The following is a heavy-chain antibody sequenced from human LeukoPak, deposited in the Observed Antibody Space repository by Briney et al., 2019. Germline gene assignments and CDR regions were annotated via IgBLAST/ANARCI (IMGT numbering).Heavy chain of an antibody. CDR2: IKEDGSEK. D-gene: IGHD3-10*01. CDR1: AFIFSGHW. J-gene: IGHJ4*02. V-gene: IGHV3-7*01. Sequence: GGSLRLSCEGSAFIFSGHWMNWVRQTPGKGLEWVASIKEDGSEKYYVDSVKGRFTISRDNAKNSLYLQMNSLRAEDTAVYYCARAIGGSASYWGQGTLVTVSS. CDR3: ARAIGGSASY.